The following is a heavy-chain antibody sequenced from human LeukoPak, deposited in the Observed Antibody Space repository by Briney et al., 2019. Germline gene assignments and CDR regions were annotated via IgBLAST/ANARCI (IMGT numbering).Heavy chain of an antibody. CDR2: ISGSGGST. Sequence: GGSLRLSCAASGSTFSSYAMSWVRQAPGKGLEWVSAISGSGGSTYYADSVKGRFTISRDNSKNTLYLQMNSLRAEDTAVYYCAKDLYYYDTSGNAFDIWGQGTMVTVSS. V-gene: IGHV3-23*01. D-gene: IGHD3-22*01. CDR1: GSTFSSYA. CDR3: AKDLYYYDTSGNAFDI. J-gene: IGHJ3*02.